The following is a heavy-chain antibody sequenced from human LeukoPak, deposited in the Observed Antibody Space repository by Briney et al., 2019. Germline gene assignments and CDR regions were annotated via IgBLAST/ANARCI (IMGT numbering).Heavy chain of an antibody. V-gene: IGHV1-18*04. J-gene: IGHJ4*02. CDR3: ARESSSWYRVTVDY. D-gene: IGHD6-13*01. CDR2: ISAYNGNT. CDR1: GYTFTRYG. Sequence: GASVKVYCKASGYTFTRYGISWVRQAPGQGLEWMGWISAYNGNTNYAQKLQGRVTMTTDTSTSTAYMELRSLRSDDTAVYYCARESSSWYRVTVDYWGQGTLVTVSS.